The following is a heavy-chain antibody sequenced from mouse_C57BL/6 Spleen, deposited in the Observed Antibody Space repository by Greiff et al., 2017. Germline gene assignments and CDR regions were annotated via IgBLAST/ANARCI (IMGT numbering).Heavy chain of an antibody. D-gene: IGHD1-1*01. V-gene: IGHV5-9-1*02. Sequence: LQQSGEGLVKPGGSLKLSCAASGFTFSSYAMSWVRQTPEKRLEWVAYISSGGDYIYYADTVKGRFTISRDNARNTLYLQMSSLKSEDTAMYYCTRDLGTTVVAPLFDYWGQGTTLTVSS. J-gene: IGHJ2*01. CDR2: ISSGGDYI. CDR1: GFTFSSYA. CDR3: TRDLGTTVVAPLFDY.